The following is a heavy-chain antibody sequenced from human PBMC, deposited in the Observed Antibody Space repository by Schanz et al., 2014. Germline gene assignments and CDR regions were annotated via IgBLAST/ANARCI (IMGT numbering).Heavy chain of an antibody. J-gene: IGHJ4*02. V-gene: IGHV3-11*01. Sequence: QVQLVESGGGLVKPGGSLRLSCSASGFTFSDYFMTWIRQAPGKGLEWLSYISSSGTSTYYADSVKGRFTISRDNAKNTLYLQMNSLRAEDTAVYYCAKGQLLSYYFDYWGQGTLVTVSS. CDR2: ISSSGTST. CDR1: GFTFSDYF. CDR3: AKGQLLSYYFDY. D-gene: IGHD2-21*01.